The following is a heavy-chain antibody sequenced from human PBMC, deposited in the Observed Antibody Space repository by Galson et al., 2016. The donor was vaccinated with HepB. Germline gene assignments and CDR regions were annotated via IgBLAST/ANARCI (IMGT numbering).Heavy chain of an antibody. CDR1: GFTVSSHA. CDR2: MKQDGSQE. CDR3: ARNHFDY. V-gene: IGHV3-7*03. J-gene: IGHJ4*02. Sequence: SLRLSCAASGFTVSSHAMTWVRQAPGKGLEWVATMKQDGSQETYGDSLRGRFKISRDNTKNSLYLQMNNLEVEDTAVYYCARNHFDYWGQGTLVTVSP.